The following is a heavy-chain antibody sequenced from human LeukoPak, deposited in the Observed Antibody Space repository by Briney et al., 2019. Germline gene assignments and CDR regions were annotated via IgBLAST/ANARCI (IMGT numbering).Heavy chain of an antibody. V-gene: IGHV3-53*01. D-gene: IGHD4/OR15-4a*01. CDR1: GFTVSSNY. J-gene: IGHJ4*02. CDR3: ARVGPLTTLFDY. Sequence: GGSLRLSCAASGFTVSSNYMSWVRQAPGKGLEWVSVIYSGGSTYYADSVKGRFTISRDNSKNTLYLQMNSLRAEDTAVYYCARVGPLTTLFDYWGQGTLVTVSS. CDR2: IYSGGST.